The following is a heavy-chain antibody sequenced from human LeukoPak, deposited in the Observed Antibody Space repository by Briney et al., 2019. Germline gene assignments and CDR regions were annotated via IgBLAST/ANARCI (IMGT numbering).Heavy chain of an antibody. J-gene: IGHJ5*02. V-gene: IGHV3-30-3*01. CDR3: ASAQAYGSLLS. D-gene: IGHD3-10*01. Sequence: PGGSLRLSCAASGFTFSSYAMHWVRQAPGKGLEWVAVISYDGSNKYYADSVKGRFTISRDNSKNTLYLQMNSLRAEDTAVYYCASAQAYGSLLSWGQGTLVTVSS. CDR2: ISYDGSNK. CDR1: GFTFSSYA.